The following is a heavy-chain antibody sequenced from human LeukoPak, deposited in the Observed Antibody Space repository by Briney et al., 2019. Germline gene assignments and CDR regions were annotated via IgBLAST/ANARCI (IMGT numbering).Heavy chain of an antibody. V-gene: IGHV3-30-3*01. J-gene: IGHJ3*02. CDR1: GFTFSSYA. CDR2: ISYDGSNK. Sequence: QSGGSLRLSCAASGFTFSSYAMHWVRQAPGKGLEWVAVISYDGSNKYYADSVKGRFTISRDNSKNTLYLQMNSLRAEDTAVYYCASGLGYCSSTSCYAAFDIWGQGTMVTVSS. CDR3: ASGLGYCSSTSCYAAFDI. D-gene: IGHD2-2*01.